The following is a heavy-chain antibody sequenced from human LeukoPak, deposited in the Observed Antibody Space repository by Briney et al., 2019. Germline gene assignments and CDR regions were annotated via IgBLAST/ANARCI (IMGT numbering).Heavy chain of an antibody. Sequence: GASVKVSCTASGYTFTIYGISWVRQAPGQGLEWMGWISAYNGNTNYAQKLQGRVTMTTDTSTSTAYMELRSLRSDDTAVYYCARRAVTRQLDYWGQGTLVTVSS. CDR3: ARRAVTRQLDY. V-gene: IGHV1-18*01. CDR2: ISAYNGNT. CDR1: GYTFTIYG. D-gene: IGHD4-17*01. J-gene: IGHJ4*02.